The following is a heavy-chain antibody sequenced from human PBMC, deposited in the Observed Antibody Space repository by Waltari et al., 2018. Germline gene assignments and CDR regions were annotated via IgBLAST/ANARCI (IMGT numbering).Heavy chain of an antibody. CDR1: GLPLRSFW. CDR3: ARLSSSWNEKGAFDI. D-gene: IGHD6-13*01. V-gene: IGHV3-7*01. Sequence: EVQLVESGGGLVQPGGSLRLACGGTGLPLRSFWMSWVRQAPGKGLDWVANMNRDGSETYYVDSVKGRFTISRDNAKNSLYLEMNTLRVEDTAIYYCARLSSSWNEKGAFDIWGQGTMVTVSS. J-gene: IGHJ3*02. CDR2: MNRDGSET.